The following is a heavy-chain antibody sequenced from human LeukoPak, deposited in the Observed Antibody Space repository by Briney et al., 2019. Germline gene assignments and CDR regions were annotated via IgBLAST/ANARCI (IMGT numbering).Heavy chain of an antibody. V-gene: IGHV3-20*04. J-gene: IGHJ4*02. CDR3: ATDGTPERITIFSHYFDS. CDR1: GFTFDDYG. D-gene: IGHD3-9*01. CDR2: INWNGGST. Sequence: PGGSLRLSCAASGFTFDDYGMSWVRQAPGKGLEWVSGINWNGGSTGYADSVKGRFTISRDNAMNSLYLQMNSLTAEDTAVYYCATDGTPERITIFSHYFDSWGQGTLVTVSS.